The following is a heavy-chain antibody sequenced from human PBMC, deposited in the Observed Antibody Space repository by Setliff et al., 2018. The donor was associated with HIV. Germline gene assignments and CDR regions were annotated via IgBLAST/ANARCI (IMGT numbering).Heavy chain of an antibody. Sequence: ASVKVSCKASGYTFTGYYMHWVRQAPGQGLEWMGWISAYNGNTDYAPRLLGRVTMTTDTSTSTAYMELRSLSSDDTAVYYCARARLQGIVTAVGPRDNCLDPWGQGTRVTVSS. D-gene: IGHD1-26*01. J-gene: IGHJ5*02. V-gene: IGHV1-18*04. CDR2: ISAYNGNT. CDR3: ARARLQGIVTAVGPRDNCLDP. CDR1: GYTFTGYY.